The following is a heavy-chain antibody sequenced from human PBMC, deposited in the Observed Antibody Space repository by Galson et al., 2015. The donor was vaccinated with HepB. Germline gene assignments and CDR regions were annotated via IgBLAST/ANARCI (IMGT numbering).Heavy chain of an antibody. CDR3: AKDRGRAYDSSGYGLDY. D-gene: IGHD3-22*01. CDR1: GFTFSSYG. V-gene: IGHV3-30*02. CDR2: IRYDGSNK. J-gene: IGHJ4*02. Sequence: SLRLSCAASGFTFSSYGMHWVRQAPGKGLEWVAFIRYDGSNKYYADSVKGRFTISRDNSKNTLYLQMNSLRAEDTAVYYCAKDRGRAYDSSGYGLDYWGQGTLVTVSS.